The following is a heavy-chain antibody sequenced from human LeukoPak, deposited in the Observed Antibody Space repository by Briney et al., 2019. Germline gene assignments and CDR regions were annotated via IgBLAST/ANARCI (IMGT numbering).Heavy chain of an antibody. Sequence: GGSLRLSCAASGFTFSDYYMIWIRQAPGKGLEWLSYISSSGRLIYYADSVEGRFTTSRDIAKNAVYLQMNSLRVEDSAVYYCARGPAAVRYFDLWGRGTLVTVS. CDR1: GFTFSDYY. J-gene: IGHJ2*01. CDR3: ARGPAAVRYFDL. D-gene: IGHD3-10*01. CDR2: ISSSGRLI. V-gene: IGHV3-11*01.